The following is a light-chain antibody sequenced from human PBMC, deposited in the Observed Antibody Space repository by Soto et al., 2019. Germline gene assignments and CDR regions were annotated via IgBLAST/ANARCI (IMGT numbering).Light chain of an antibody. J-gene: IGKJ1*01. CDR3: EQYGSSPLV. CDR1: QSISSSY. CDR2: GAS. Sequence: EIVLTQSPGTLSLSPGERVTLSCRASQSISSSYLAWYQQKPGQAPRLLLDGASSRATGIPDRLSGSGSGTAFTRTISRLEPEDFAVDYCEQYGSSPLVFGQGTKVEIK. V-gene: IGKV3-20*01.